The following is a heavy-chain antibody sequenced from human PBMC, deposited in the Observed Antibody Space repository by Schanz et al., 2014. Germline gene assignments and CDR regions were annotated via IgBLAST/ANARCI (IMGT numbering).Heavy chain of an antibody. CDR2: IYSRGGT. CDR1: GFNVGNNY. Sequence: EVQLEVSGGGLVQPGGSLRLSCEASGFNVGNNYMSWVRQPPGKGLECISIIYSRGGTFHADSVKGRFTISRDKSKNTLYLEMNSLRAEDTAVYYCTRDTDYHFDYWGQGTLVSVSS. D-gene: IGHD4-17*01. J-gene: IGHJ4*02. CDR3: TRDTDYHFDY. V-gene: IGHV3-66*01.